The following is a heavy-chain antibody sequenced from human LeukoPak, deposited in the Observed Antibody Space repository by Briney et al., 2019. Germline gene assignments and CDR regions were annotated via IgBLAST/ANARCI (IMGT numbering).Heavy chain of an antibody. D-gene: IGHD2-21*02. Sequence: GGSLRLSCAASGFTFSSYAMSWVRQAPGKGLEWVSAISGSGGSTYYADSEKGRFTISRDNSKNTLYLQMNSLRAEDTAVYYCAKDVVVVTATRYFYYGMDVWGQGTTVTVSS. J-gene: IGHJ6*02. CDR1: GFTFSSYA. V-gene: IGHV3-23*01. CDR3: AKDVVVVTATRYFYYGMDV. CDR2: ISGSGGST.